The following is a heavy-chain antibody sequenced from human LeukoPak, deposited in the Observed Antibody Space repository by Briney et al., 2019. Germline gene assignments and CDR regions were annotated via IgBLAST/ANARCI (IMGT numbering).Heavy chain of an antibody. CDR3: AKDTWNFRRDAFDI. D-gene: IGHD1-7*01. CDR2: ISYDGSNK. Sequence: GGSLRLSCAASGFTFSSYGMHWVRQAPGKGLEWVAVISYDGSNKYYADSVKGRFTISRDNSKNTLYLQMNSLRAEDTAVYYCAKDTWNFRRDAFDIWGQGTMVTVSS. V-gene: IGHV3-30*18. CDR1: GFTFSSYG. J-gene: IGHJ3*02.